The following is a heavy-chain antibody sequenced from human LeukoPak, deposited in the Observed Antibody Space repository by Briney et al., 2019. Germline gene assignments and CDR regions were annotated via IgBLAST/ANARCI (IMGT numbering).Heavy chain of an antibody. J-gene: IGHJ5*02. CDR2: INPSGGST. D-gene: IGHD3-22*01. Sequence: ASVKVSCKASGYTFTSYYMHWVRQAPGQGLEWMGIINPSGGSTSYAQKFQGRVTMTRDMSTSTVYMELSSLRSEDTAVYYCAREPPPLPHYYDSSGLVDPRGQGTLVTVSS. CDR3: AREPPPLPHYYDSSGLVDP. V-gene: IGHV1-46*01. CDR1: GYTFTSYY.